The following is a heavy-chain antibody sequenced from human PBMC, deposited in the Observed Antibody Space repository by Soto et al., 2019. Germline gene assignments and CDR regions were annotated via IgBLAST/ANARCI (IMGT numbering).Heavy chain of an antibody. CDR2: MNPNSGNT. V-gene: IGHV1-8*01. J-gene: IGHJ6*03. CDR1: GYTFTSYD. D-gene: IGHD3-3*01. Sequence: ASVKVSCKASGYTFTSYDINWVRQATGQGLEWMGWMNPNSGNTGYAQKFQGRVTMTRNTSISTAYMELSSLRSEDTAVYYCARGLLGRFLEYYYYYMDVWGKGTTVNVSS. CDR3: ARGLLGRFLEYYYYYMDV.